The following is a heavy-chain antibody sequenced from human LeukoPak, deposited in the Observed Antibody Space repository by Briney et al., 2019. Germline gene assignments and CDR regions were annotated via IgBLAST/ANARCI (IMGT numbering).Heavy chain of an antibody. V-gene: IGHV3-64D*06. CDR3: VAGFGALF. D-gene: IGHD3-10*01. CDR2: YRNNGGST. J-gene: IGHJ4*02. Sequence: GGSLRLSCSASGFTFSSSAMHWVRQAPGKGLEFVSSYRNNGGSTYYADSVKGRFTISRDNSKNTVLLQMSRLRAEDTAVYYCVAGFGALFWGQGTLVTVSS. CDR1: GFTFSSSA.